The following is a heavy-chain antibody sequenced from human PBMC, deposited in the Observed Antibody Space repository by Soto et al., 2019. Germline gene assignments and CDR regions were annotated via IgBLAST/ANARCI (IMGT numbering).Heavy chain of an antibody. CDR1: GYTFTSYD. CDR2: MNPNSGNT. D-gene: IGHD3-22*01. J-gene: IGHJ4*02. Sequence: QVQLVQSGAEVKKPGASVKVSCKASGYTFTSYDINWVRQATGQGLEWMGWMNPNSGNTGYAQKFQGRVTMTRNTSISTAYMELSSLRSEDTAVYYCARVVYYYDSSGYYLTFHYWCQGTLVTVSS. CDR3: ARVVYYYDSSGYYLTFHY. V-gene: IGHV1-8*01.